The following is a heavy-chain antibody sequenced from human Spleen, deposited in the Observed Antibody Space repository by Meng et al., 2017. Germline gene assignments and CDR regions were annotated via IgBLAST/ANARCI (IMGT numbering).Heavy chain of an antibody. J-gene: IGHJ4*02. CDR1: GGSIRSNGYN. CDR2: IYHSGSA. V-gene: IGHV4-31*03. CDR3: ARKYGNYPYYFDY. D-gene: IGHD1-7*01. Sequence: VHLPESGPGLVKPSQTLSLICTASGGSIRSNGYNWNWNRRHPGKGLEWIGEIYHSGSANYNPSLKSRLTISVDKSKTQFSLTLSSVTAADTAVYYCARKYGNYPYYFDYWGQGTLVTVSS.